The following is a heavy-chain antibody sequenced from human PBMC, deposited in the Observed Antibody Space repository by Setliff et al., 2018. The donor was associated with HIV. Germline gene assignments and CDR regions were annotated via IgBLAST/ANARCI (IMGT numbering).Heavy chain of an antibody. CDR1: GFSFSSYG. Sequence: PGGSLRLSCAASGFSFSSYGMHWVRQAPGKGLEWVAVIWYDGSNKYYADSVKGRFTISRDNSKNTLYLQMNSLRVEDTAVYFCVPQGPGPGSGWWRNWFDPWGQGTLVTVSS. D-gene: IGHD6-19*01. CDR2: IWYDGSNK. CDR3: VPQGPGPGSGWWRNWFDP. V-gene: IGHV3-33*01. J-gene: IGHJ5*02.